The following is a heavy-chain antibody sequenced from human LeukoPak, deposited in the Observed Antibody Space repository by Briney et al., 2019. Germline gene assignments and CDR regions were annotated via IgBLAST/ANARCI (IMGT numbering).Heavy chain of an antibody. D-gene: IGHD4-23*01. J-gene: IGHJ3*02. CDR1: GGSFSGYY. CDR3: ARITYGDNHFDI. V-gene: IGHV4-34*01. CDR2: INHSGST. Sequence: TSETLSLTCAVYGGSFSGYYWSWIRQPPGKGLEWIGEINHSGSTNYNPSLKSRVTISVDTSKNQFSLKLNSVTAADTAVYYCARITYGDNHFDIWGQGTMVTVSS.